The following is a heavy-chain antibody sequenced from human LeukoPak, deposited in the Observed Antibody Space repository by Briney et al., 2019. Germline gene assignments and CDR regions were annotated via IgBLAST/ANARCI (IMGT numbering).Heavy chain of an antibody. CDR1: GFTFSSYS. D-gene: IGHD3-10*01. V-gene: IGHV3-21*01. J-gene: IGHJ6*04. CDR2: ISSSSSYI. Sequence: KSGGSLRLSCAASGFTFSSYSMNWVRQAPGKGLEWVSSISSSSSYIYYADSVKGRFTISRDNAENSLYLQMNSLRAEDTAVYYCARVGDGSGSYYPYYYYYGMDVWGKGTTVTVSS. CDR3: ARVGDGSGSYYPYYYYYGMDV.